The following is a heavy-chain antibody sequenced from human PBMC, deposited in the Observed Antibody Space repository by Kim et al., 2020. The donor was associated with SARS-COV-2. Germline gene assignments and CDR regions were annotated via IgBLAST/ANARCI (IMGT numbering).Heavy chain of an antibody. J-gene: IGHJ6*02. CDR2: IGTAGDT. V-gene: IGHV3-13*01. Sequence: GGSLRLSCAASGFTFSSYDMHWVRQATGKGLEWVSAIGTAGDTYYPGSVKGRFTISRENAKNSLYLQMNSLRAGDTAVYYCARGPLGVRGVKDGMDVWGQGTTVTVSS. D-gene: IGHD3-10*01. CDR1: GFTFSSYD. CDR3: ARGPLGVRGVKDGMDV.